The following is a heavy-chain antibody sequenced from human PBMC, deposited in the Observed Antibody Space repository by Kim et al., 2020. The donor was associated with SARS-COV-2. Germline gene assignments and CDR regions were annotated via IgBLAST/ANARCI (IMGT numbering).Heavy chain of an antibody. CDR3: TTGTWNHFDY. V-gene: IGHV3-15*01. Sequence: TTDYAAPVKGRFTISRDDSKNTLYLQMNSLKTEDTAVYYCTTGTWNHFDYWGQGTLVTVSS. D-gene: IGHD1-1*01. J-gene: IGHJ4*02. CDR2: TT.